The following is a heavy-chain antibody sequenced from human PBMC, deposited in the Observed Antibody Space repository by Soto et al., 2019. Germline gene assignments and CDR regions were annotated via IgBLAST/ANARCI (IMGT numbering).Heavy chain of an antibody. CDR2: LSSSSSTI. CDR3: ARDDVEYGGYDLSFPPTPVYFDY. V-gene: IGHV3-48*01. Sequence: EVQLVESGGGLVQPGGSLRLSCAASGFTFSSYSMNWVRQAPGKGLEWVSYLSSSSSTIYYADSVMGRFTISRDNAKNSMYLQMHSLRVEDTAVYYCARDDVEYGGYDLSFPPTPVYFDYWGQGTLVTVS. CDR1: GFTFSSYS. J-gene: IGHJ4*02. D-gene: IGHD5-12*01.